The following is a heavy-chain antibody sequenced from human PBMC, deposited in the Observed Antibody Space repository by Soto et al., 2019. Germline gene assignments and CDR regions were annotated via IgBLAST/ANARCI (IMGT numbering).Heavy chain of an antibody. CDR2: INSDGSIA. CDR1: GFIFNTYW. J-gene: IGHJ5*02. Sequence: EVQVVESGGGLVQPGGSLRLSCAASGFIFNTYWMHWVRQAPGKGLVWISRINSDGSIADYADSVRGRITISRDNTKNTVYLQMNSLRVEDTAVYYCARAKASGTSARDPWGQGTLVTVS. V-gene: IGHV3-74*01. CDR3: ARAKASGTSARDP. D-gene: IGHD3-10*01.